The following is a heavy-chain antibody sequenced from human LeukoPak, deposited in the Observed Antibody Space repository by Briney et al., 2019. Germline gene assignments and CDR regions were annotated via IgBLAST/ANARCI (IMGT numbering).Heavy chain of an antibody. Sequence: PGGSLRLSCAASGFTFSSYAMSWVRQTPVKGLEWVSVISGSGGSTYYADSVKGRFTISRDNSKNTLYLQMNSLRAEDTAVYYCAKDPPPKIVVVPFGIDYWGQGTLVTVSS. J-gene: IGHJ4*02. CDR2: ISGSGGST. V-gene: IGHV3-23*01. D-gene: IGHD2-2*01. CDR3: AKDPPPKIVVVPFGIDY. CDR1: GFTFSSYA.